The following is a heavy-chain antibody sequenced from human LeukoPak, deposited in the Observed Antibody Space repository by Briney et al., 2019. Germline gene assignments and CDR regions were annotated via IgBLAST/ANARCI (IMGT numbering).Heavy chain of an antibody. CDR1: GFPLSNYW. Sequence: GGSLRLSCAASGFPLSNYWMNWVRLAPGRGLEWVANIKQEGSEKYYVDSVKGRFIISRDDAKNSLFLQMNSLRVEDTAVYYCAREIAQQLDYWGQGTLVTVSA. J-gene: IGHJ4*02. D-gene: IGHD6-13*01. CDR3: AREIAQQLDY. CDR2: IKQEGSEK. V-gene: IGHV3-7*01.